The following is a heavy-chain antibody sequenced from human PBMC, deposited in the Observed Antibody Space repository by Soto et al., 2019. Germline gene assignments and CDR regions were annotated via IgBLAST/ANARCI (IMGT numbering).Heavy chain of an antibody. Sequence: AGGSLRLSCVVSGFNFSGSAMHWVRQASGKGLEWVGRIRSKGKSYATLYAASVKGRIAISRDDANNTAYLQMNILKTEDTAAYYCTRLCPYCGTDCYFDYLGQGTLVTVSS. CDR2: IRSKGKSYAT. CDR1: GFNFSGSA. CDR3: TRLCPYCGTDCYFDY. D-gene: IGHD2-21*02. J-gene: IGHJ4*02. V-gene: IGHV3-73*01.